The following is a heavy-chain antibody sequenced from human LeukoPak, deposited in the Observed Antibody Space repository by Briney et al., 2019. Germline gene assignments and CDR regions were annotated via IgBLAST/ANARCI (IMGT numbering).Heavy chain of an antibody. D-gene: IGHD2-15*01. J-gene: IGHJ1*01. CDR2: IYYSGST. CDR1: GGSISSGGYY. CDR3: ALGYCGGGSCYAREYFQH. V-gene: IGHV4-31*03. Sequence: SETLSLTCTVSGGSISSGGYYWTWIRQPPGKGLEWIGYIYYSGSTYYNPSLKSRVTISVDTSKNQFSLRLSSVTAADTAVYYCALGYCGGGSCYAREYFQHWGQGTLVTVSS.